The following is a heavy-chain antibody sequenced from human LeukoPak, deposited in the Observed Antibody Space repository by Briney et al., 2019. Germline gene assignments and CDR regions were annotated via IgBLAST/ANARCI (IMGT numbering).Heavy chain of an antibody. D-gene: IGHD3-3*01. Sequence: GGSLRLSCAASGFTFSSYGMHWVRQAPGKGLEWVAVIWYGGSNKYYADSVKGRFTISRDNSKNTLYLQMGSLRAEDMAVYYCARVAIFGVVIIPHFDYWGQGTLVTVSS. CDR1: GFTFSSYG. V-gene: IGHV3-33*08. CDR3: ARVAIFGVVIIPHFDY. J-gene: IGHJ4*02. CDR2: IWYGGSNK.